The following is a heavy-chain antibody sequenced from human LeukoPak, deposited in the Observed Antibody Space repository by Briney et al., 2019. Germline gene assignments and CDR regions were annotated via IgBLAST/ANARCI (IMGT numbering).Heavy chain of an antibody. CDR2: INTSGGTT. D-gene: IGHD3-10*01. CDR1: GYTFTSYY. Sequence: ASVKVSCKASGYTFTSYYMVWVRQAPGQGLEWMGIINTSGGTTSYAQKFQGRVTMTRDTSTSTVYMELSSLRSEDTAVYYCARARWFGEIVSLYHFDYWGQGTLVTVSS. CDR3: ARARWFGEIVSLYHFDY. J-gene: IGHJ4*02. V-gene: IGHV1-46*01.